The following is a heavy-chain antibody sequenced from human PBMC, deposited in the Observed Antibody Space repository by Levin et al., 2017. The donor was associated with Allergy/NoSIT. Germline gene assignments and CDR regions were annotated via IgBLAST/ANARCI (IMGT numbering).Heavy chain of an antibody. J-gene: IGHJ6*03. V-gene: IGHV3-73*01. CDR1: GFTFSGSA. D-gene: IGHD4-17*01. CDR2: IRSKANSYAT. CDR3: TSGDYGDYDYYYYMDV. Sequence: GGSLRLSCAASGFTFSGSAMHWVRQASGKGLEWVGRIRSKANSYATAYASSVKGRFTISRDDSKNTAYLQMNSLKTEDTAVYYCTSGDYGDYDYYYYMDVWGKGTTVTVSS.